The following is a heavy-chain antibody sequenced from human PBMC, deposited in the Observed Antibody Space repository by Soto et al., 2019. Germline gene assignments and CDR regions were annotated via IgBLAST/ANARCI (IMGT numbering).Heavy chain of an antibody. D-gene: IGHD6-19*01. Sequence: SLRLSCAASGFTFSSYGMHWVRQAPGKGLEWVAVISYDGSNKYYADSVKGRFTISRDNSKNTLYLQMNSLRAEDTAVYYCAKGGRVRVGIAVSRYGMDVWGQGTTVTVSS. CDR1: GFTFSSYG. V-gene: IGHV3-30*18. CDR2: ISYDGSNK. CDR3: AKGGRVRVGIAVSRYGMDV. J-gene: IGHJ6*02.